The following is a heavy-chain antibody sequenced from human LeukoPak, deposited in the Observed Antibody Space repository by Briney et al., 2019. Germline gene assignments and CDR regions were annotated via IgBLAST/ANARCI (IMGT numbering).Heavy chain of an antibody. Sequence: GGSLRLSCAASGFTFNTYGMHWVRQPPGKGLEWVAVISYDGSNKYYADSVQGRFTISRDNSENTVYLQMNSLRTEDTAVYYCAKGGSHYGSGSPSNWGQGTLVTVSS. CDR2: ISYDGSNK. CDR3: AKGGSHYGSGSPSN. V-gene: IGHV3-30*18. J-gene: IGHJ4*02. D-gene: IGHD3-10*01. CDR1: GFTFNTYG.